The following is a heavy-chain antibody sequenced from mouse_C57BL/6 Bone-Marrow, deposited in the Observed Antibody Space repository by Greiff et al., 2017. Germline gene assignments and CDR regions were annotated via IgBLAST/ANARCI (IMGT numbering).Heavy chain of an antibody. D-gene: IGHD1-1*01. Sequence: QVQLQQPGAELVKPGASVKLSCKASGYTFTSYWMHWVKQRPGRGLEWIGRIDPNSGGTKYNEKFKNKATLTVDKPSSTAYMQLISLTSEDSAVDYCASGSSCAYYYAMDYWGQGTSVTVSS. J-gene: IGHJ4*01. CDR2: IDPNSGGT. CDR3: ASGSSCAYYYAMDY. V-gene: IGHV1-72*01. CDR1: GYTFTSYW.